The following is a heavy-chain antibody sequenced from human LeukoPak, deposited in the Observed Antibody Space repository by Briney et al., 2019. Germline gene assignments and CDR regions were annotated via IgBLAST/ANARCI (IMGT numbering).Heavy chain of an antibody. CDR2: IFYSGST. CDR3: ARRGSSGYYAIRSPLNYFDY. D-gene: IGHD3-22*01. CDR1: GGSFSGYY. J-gene: IGHJ4*02. V-gene: IGHV4-34*12. Sequence: SETLSLTCAVYGGSFSGYYWSWIRQPPGKGLEWIGNIFYSGSTYYSPSLKSRVTISLDTSRNQFSLKLSSVTAADTAVYYCARRGSSGYYAIRSPLNYFDYWGQGTLVTVSS.